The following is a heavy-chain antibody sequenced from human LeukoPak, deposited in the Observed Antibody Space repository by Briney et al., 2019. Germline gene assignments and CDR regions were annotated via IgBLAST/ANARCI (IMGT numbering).Heavy chain of an antibody. V-gene: IGHV4-34*01. CDR1: GGSFSGYY. CDR3: ARGRPGIAAENPYYFDY. J-gene: IGHJ4*02. D-gene: IGHD6-13*01. CDR2: INHSGST. Sequence: SETLSLTCAVYGGSFSGYYWSWIRQPPGKGLEWIGEINHSGSTNYNPSLKSRVTISVDTSKNQFSLKLSSVTAADMAVYYCARGRPGIAAENPYYFDYWGQGTLVTVSS.